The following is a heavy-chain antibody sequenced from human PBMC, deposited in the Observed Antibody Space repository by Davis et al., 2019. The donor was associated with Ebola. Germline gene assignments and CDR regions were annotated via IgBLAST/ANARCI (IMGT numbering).Heavy chain of an antibody. Sequence: PSETLSLTCTVSGASVSSYYWNWIRQPAGKGLEWIGRIYTSGNTIYNPSLKSRVTMSVDMSKNQFSLELSSVTAADTAVYYCASQPLGYCSSTSCGPQFDRWGQGTLVTVSS. V-gene: IGHV4-4*07. D-gene: IGHD2-2*01. CDR2: IYTSGNT. CDR1: GASVSSYY. CDR3: ASQPLGYCSSTSCGPQFDR. J-gene: IGHJ5*02.